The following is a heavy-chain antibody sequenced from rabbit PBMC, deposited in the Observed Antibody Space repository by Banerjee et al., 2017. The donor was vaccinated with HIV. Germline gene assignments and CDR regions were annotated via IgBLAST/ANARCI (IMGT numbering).Heavy chain of an antibody. D-gene: IGHD6-1*01. V-gene: IGHV1S40*01. CDR2: IYTGDDIT. Sequence: QSLEESGGDLVKPGASLTLTCTASGFSFSNDYDMCWVRQAPGKGLEWIGCIYTGDDITYYASWVNGRFTISKTSSTTVTLQMTSLTAADTATYFCARDDPYPASYGETNLWGPGTLVTVS. CDR3: ARDDPYPASYGETNL. CDR1: GFSFSNDYD. J-gene: IGHJ4*01.